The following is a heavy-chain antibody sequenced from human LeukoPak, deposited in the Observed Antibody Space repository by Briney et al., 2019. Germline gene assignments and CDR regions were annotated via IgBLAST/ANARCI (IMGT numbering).Heavy chain of an antibody. CDR2: ISSSSSYA. CDR1: GFTFSDYY. V-gene: IGHV3-11*05. CDR3: AKGARGAAVGFDS. J-gene: IGHJ4*02. D-gene: IGHD6-13*01. Sequence: GGSLRLSCAASGFTFSDYYMSWIRQAPGKGLEWVSYISSSSSYANYADSVKGRFTISRDNSKNTLYLQMNSLRAEDTTVYYCAKGARGAAVGFDSWGQGTLVTVSS.